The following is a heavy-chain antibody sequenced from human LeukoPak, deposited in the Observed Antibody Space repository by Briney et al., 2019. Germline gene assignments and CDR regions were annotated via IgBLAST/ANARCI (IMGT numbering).Heavy chain of an antibody. V-gene: IGHV1-46*01. D-gene: IGHD7-27*01. Sequence: ASVKVSCKASGSTCTSYYMDWVRQPPGQGLEWMGIINPSSGSTSYAQKFQDRVKMTRDTSGSTVYMELSSLRSEDTAVYYCARRAGDHYYFDYWGQGTLVTVSS. CDR1: GSTCTSYY. CDR3: ARRAGDHYYFDY. CDR2: INPSSGST. J-gene: IGHJ4*02.